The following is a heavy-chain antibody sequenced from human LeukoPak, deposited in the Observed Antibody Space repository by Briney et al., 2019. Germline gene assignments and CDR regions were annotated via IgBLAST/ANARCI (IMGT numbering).Heavy chain of an antibody. CDR1: GFTFSSYS. J-gene: IGHJ4*02. CDR2: ISSSSSYI. Sequence: GGSPRLSCAASGFTFSSYSMNWVRQAPGKGLEWVSSISSSSSYIYYADSVKGRFTISRDNAKNSLYLQMNSLRAEDTAVYYCARDYCGGDCYPDYWGQGTLVTVSS. D-gene: IGHD2-21*02. V-gene: IGHV3-21*01. CDR3: ARDYCGGDCYPDY.